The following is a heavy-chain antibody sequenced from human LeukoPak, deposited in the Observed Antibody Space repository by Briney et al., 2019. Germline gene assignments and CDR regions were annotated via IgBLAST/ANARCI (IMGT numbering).Heavy chain of an antibody. CDR1: GFTFSSYA. V-gene: IGHV3-23*01. J-gene: IGHJ4*02. CDR3: AKDRNLGYCTNGVCFDFDY. CDR2: ISGSGGST. Sequence: PGGSLRLSCAASGFTFSSYAMSWVRQAPGKGLEWVSAISGSGGSTYYADSVKGRFTISRDNSKNTLYLQMNSLRAEDTAVYYCAKDRNLGYCTNGVCFDFDYWGQGTLVTVSS. D-gene: IGHD2-8*01.